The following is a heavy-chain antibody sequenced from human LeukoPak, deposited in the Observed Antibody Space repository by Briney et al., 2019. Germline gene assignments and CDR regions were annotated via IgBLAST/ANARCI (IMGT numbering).Heavy chain of an antibody. CDR2: IYTSGST. D-gene: IGHD3-22*01. V-gene: IGHV4-4*07. CDR1: GGSISSYY. CDR3: ARDRDPLVGGYYYYFDY. Sequence: PSETLSLTCTVSGGSISSYYWSWIRQPAGKGLEWIGRIYTSGSTNYNPSLKSRVTMSVDTSKNQFSLKLSSVTAADTAVYYCARDRDPLVGGYYYYFDYWGQGTLVTVSS. J-gene: IGHJ4*02.